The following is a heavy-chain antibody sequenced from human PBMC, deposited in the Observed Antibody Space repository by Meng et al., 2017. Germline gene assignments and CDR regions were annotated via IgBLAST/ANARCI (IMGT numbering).Heavy chain of an antibody. CDR1: GFSLSTSGVG. V-gene: IGHV2-5*01. D-gene: IGHD6-13*01. Sequence: QITLQESGPTLVKPTQPLTLTCTFAGFSLSTSGVGVGWIRQPPGKALEWLALIYWNDDKRYSPSLKSRLTITKDTSKNQVVLTMTNMDPVDTATYYCAHIPYSSSWYEYFQHWGQGTLVTVSS. CDR3: AHIPYSSSWYEYFQH. J-gene: IGHJ1*01. CDR2: IYWNDDK.